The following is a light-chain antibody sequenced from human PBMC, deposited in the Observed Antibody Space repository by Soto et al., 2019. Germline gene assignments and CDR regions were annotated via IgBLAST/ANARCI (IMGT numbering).Light chain of an antibody. CDR2: DAS. Sequence: DIQMTQSPSSLSASVGDRVTISCQASHDIINSLNWYQQKPGKAPKLLIYDASNLETGVPSRFSGSGSRTDFTFTISSLQPEDIATYYCQHCNSLPFTFGQGTRLEIK. V-gene: IGKV1-33*01. CDR1: HDIINS. J-gene: IGKJ5*01. CDR3: QHCNSLPFT.